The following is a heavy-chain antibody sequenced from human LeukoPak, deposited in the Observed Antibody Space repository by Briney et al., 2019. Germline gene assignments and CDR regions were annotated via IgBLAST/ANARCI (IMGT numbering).Heavy chain of an antibody. D-gene: IGHD6-19*01. Sequence: PGGSLRLSCAASAFTFGTYWMSWVRQAPGKGLEWVANIKQDGSEKYYVDSVRGRFTISRDNAKNSLYLQMNSLRVEDTAVYYCGRHSSGSIDYWGQGTLVTVSS. J-gene: IGHJ4*02. V-gene: IGHV3-7*05. CDR2: IKQDGSEK. CDR1: AFTFGTYW. CDR3: GRHSSGSIDY.